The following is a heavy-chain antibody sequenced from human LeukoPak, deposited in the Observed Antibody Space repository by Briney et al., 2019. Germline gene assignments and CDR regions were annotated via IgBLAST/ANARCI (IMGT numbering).Heavy chain of an antibody. CDR3: ARHIGILGKWGFDY. CDR1: GASITSNW. D-gene: IGHD7-27*01. J-gene: IGHJ4*02. V-gene: IGHV4-4*02. Sequence: SETLSLTCAVSGASITSNWWSWVRQSPGKGLEWIGEIHHSASPNYNASLKSRVTLSLDKSQNQFSLKVTSVTAADTAVYYCARHIGILGKWGFDYWGQGTLVTVSS. CDR2: IHHSASP.